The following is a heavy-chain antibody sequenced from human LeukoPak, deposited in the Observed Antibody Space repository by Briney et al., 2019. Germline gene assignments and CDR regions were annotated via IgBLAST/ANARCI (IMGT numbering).Heavy chain of an antibody. CDR2: INNVASHI. J-gene: IGHJ4*02. Sequence: GGSLRLSCAASGFSLSSSAMNWVRQAPGKGLEWVSSINNVASHIYYAGSVRGRFTISRDNAKNLAYLQMNSLRAEDTAVYYCTRDATYYLRYGYFDYWGQGALVTVSS. CDR3: TRDATYYLRYGYFDY. V-gene: IGHV3-21*01. D-gene: IGHD2/OR15-2a*01. CDR1: GFSLSSSA.